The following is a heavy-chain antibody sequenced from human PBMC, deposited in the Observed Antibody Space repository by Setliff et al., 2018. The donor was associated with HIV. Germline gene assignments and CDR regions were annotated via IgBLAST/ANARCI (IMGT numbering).Heavy chain of an antibody. CDR2: IYGNGNT. CDR3: ARRPPLTTGREYYFDF. V-gene: IGHV4-4*09. D-gene: IGHD1-1*01. J-gene: IGHJ4*02. Sequence: PSETLSLTCSVSGGSISGHFWSWIRQSPGKGLEWIGYIYGNGNTKYNRFLNSRVTMSVDTSKNQFSLKLNAVTAADTAVYYCARRPPLTTGREYYFDFWGQGTLVTVSS. CDR1: GGSISGHF.